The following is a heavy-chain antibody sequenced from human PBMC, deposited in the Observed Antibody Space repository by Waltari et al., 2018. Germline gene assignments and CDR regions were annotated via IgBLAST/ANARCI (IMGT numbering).Heavy chain of an antibody. CDR3: ARDRSGTINSFDP. D-gene: IGHD1-26*01. J-gene: IGHJ5*02. V-gene: IGHV4-39*07. CDR2: MFYSVTT. Sequence: QLQLQESGPPLLKPPEPLSPPCPFSVAPVSSGPYFWAWIRQPPGKGLEWLGSMFYSVTTYHNSSLKSRVTISVDTSKNQVSLQLKSVTAADTAVYFCARDRSGTINSFDPWGRGTLVTVSS. CDR1: VAPVSSGPYF.